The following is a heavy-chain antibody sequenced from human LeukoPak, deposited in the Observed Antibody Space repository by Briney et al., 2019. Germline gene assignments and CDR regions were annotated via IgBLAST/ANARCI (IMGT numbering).Heavy chain of an antibody. CDR2: IKQDGSEK. CDR3: ARDLTMDTAMVIPFDY. CDR1: GFTFSSYW. D-gene: IGHD5-18*01. Sequence: GGSLRLSCAASGFTFSSYWMSWVRQAPGKGLEWVANIKQDGSEKYYVDSVKGRFTISRDNAKNSLYLQMNSLRAEDTAVYYCARDLTMDTAMVIPFDYWGQGTLVTVSS. V-gene: IGHV3-7*01. J-gene: IGHJ4*02.